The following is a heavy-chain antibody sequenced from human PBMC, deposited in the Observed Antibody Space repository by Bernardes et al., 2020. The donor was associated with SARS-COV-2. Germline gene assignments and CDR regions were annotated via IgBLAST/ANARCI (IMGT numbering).Heavy chain of an antibody. CDR3: ARGIVAATGGYWFDP. V-gene: IGHV4-59*01. Sequence: SETLSLTCTVSGCSISSYYLSWIRQPPGKGLEWIWYIYYSGSTYYNPSLKSRVTISVDTSKNQFSLKLSSVTAADTAVYYCARGIVAATGGYWFDPWGQGTLITDSS. CDR1: GCSISSYY. D-gene: IGHD1-26*01. CDR2: IYYSGST. J-gene: IGHJ5*02.